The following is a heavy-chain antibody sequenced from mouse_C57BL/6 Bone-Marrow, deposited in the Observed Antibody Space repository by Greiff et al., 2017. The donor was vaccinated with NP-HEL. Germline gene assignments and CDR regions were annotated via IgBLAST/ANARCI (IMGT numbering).Heavy chain of an antibody. J-gene: IGHJ3*01. CDR2: IWSGGSK. Sequence: VQLQQSGPGLVQPSQSLSITCTVSGFSLTSYGVHWVRQSPGKGLEWLGVIWSGGSKDYNAAFITRLSTSKDNSKRQVFFKMNSLQADDTAIYYCARDAWFAYWGQGTLVTVSA. CDR3: ARDAWFAY. V-gene: IGHV2-2*01. CDR1: GFSLTSYG.